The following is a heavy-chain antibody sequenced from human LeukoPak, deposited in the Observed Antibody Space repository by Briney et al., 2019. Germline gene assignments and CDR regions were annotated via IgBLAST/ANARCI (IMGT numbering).Heavy chain of an antibody. CDR2: IIPILGIA. CDR1: GYTFTDYY. D-gene: IGHD6-19*01. V-gene: IGHV1-69*02. Sequence: SVKVSCKTSGYTFTDYYLHWVRQAPGQGLEWMGRIIPILGIANYAQKFQGRVTITADKSTSTAYMELSSLRSEDTAVYYCARHPGIAVAGFDYWGQGTLVTVSS. CDR3: ARHPGIAVAGFDY. J-gene: IGHJ4*02.